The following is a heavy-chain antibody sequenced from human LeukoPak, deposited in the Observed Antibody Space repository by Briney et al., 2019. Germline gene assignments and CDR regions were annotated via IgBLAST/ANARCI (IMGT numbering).Heavy chain of an antibody. CDR3: ARDVFLWAVRGVQEYYFDY. Sequence: ASVKVSCKTSGYTFTAYYIHWLRQAPGQGLEWMGWMNPNSGGTKYAQTFQGRVTLTRDTSISTAYLELSSRTSDDTAVYYCARDVFLWAVRGVQEYYFDYWGQGTLVTVSS. J-gene: IGHJ4*02. V-gene: IGHV1-2*02. CDR2: MNPNSGGT. D-gene: IGHD3-10*01. CDR1: GYTFTAYY.